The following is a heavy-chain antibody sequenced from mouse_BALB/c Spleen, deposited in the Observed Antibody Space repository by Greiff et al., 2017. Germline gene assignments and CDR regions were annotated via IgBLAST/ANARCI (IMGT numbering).Heavy chain of an antibody. J-gene: IGHJ1*01. Sequence: DVHLVESGGDLVKPGGSLKLSCAASGFTFSSYGMSWVRQTPDKRLEWVATISSGGSYTYYPDSVKGRFTISRDNAKNTLYLQMSSLKSEDTAMYYCARHEGSSYWYFDVWGAGTTVTVSS. D-gene: IGHD1-1*01. CDR2: ISSGGSYT. CDR1: GFTFSSYG. V-gene: IGHV5-6*01. CDR3: ARHEGSSYWYFDV.